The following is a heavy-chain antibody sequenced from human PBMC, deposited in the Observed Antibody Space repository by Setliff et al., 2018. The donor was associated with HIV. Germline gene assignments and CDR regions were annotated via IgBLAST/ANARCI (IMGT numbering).Heavy chain of an antibody. Sequence: GGSLRLSCAASGFTFSNAWMSWVRQAPGKGLEWVSAIGGSTGSTYYADSVKGRFTISTDNSKNTLYLRMNSLRAEDTAVYYCAKPLTQWGVSPYHYAVDVWGQGTTVTVSS. CDR1: GFTFSNAW. CDR2: IGGSTGST. CDR3: AKPLTQWGVSPYHYAVDV. J-gene: IGHJ6*02. D-gene: IGHD1-26*01. V-gene: IGHV3-23*01.